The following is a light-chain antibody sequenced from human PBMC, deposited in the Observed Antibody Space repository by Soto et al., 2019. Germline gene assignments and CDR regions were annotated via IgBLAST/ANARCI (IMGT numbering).Light chain of an antibody. J-gene: IGLJ1*01. V-gene: IGLV1-40*01. CDR3: QSYDSSLSGYV. CDR2: ANT. Sequence: QSVLTQPPSVSGAPGQRVTISCTGSSSNIGAGFDVPWYQQLPGTAPRLLIYANTKRPSGVPDRFSGSRSGTSISLAISGLRAEDEADYFSQSYDSSLSGYVFGTGTKLTVL. CDR1: SSNIGAGFD.